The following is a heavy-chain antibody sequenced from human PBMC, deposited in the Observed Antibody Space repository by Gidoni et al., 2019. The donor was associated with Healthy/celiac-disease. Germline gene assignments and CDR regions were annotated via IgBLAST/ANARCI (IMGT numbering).Heavy chain of an antibody. J-gene: IGHJ6*02. CDR3: AILPRRDSSGWYNYYYGMDV. D-gene: IGHD6-19*01. CDR1: GVTFSRYR. V-gene: IGHV3-48*02. Sequence: EVQLVESGGGWVQPGGYLRLCCAASGVTFSRYRMNWGRQAPGKGLGWVSYISISSSTISYAASVKGRFTISRDNAKNSLYRQMNSLRDEDTAVYYCAILPRRDSSGWYNYYYGMDVWGQGTTVTVSS. CDR2: ISISSSTI.